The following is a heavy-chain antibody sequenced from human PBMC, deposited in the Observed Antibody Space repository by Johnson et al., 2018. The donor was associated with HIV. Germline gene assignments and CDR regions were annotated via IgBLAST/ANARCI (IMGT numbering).Heavy chain of an antibody. CDR3: VRDQGSGWPTNAFDI. CDR2: ITYDGRKK. CDR1: GFTFRSYA. J-gene: IGHJ3*02. D-gene: IGHD6-19*01. V-gene: IGHV3-30*04. Sequence: QVQLVESGGGVVQPGRSLRLSCEASGFTFRSYAMHWVRQAPGKGLEWVAVITYDGRKKYYTDSVKGRFISSRDNSKNMTNLQMNGLSDEDTADYYCVRDQGSGWPTNAFDIWGRGTRVTVSS.